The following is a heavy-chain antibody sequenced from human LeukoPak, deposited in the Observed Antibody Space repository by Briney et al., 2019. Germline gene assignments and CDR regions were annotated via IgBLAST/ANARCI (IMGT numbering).Heavy chain of an antibody. CDR2: INPNSGGT. J-gene: IGHJ4*02. Sequence: ASVKDSCKASGYTFTGYYMHGVRQAPGQGLEWVGLINPNSGGTNYAQKFQGRVTMTRDTSISTAYMELSRLRSDDTAVYYCARDYDILTGSHYYFDYWGQGTLVTVSS. V-gene: IGHV1-2*02. CDR3: ARDYDILTGSHYYFDY. CDR1: GYTFTGYY. D-gene: IGHD3-9*01.